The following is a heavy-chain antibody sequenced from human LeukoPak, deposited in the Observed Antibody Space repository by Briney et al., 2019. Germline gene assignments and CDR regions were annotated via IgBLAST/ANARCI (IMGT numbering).Heavy chain of an antibody. CDR3: AKDKGAYYYGSGSYVGYYYYMDV. Sequence: PGGSLRLSCTASGFTLSSYEMSWIRQAPGKGLEWVSSIDYSGGSTHYADSVMGRFTISRDNAKNSLYLQMNSLRAEDTALYYCAKDKGAYYYGSGSYVGYYYYMDVWGKGTTVTISS. D-gene: IGHD3-10*01. J-gene: IGHJ6*03. V-gene: IGHV3-23*01. CDR2: IDYSGGST. CDR1: GFTLSSYE.